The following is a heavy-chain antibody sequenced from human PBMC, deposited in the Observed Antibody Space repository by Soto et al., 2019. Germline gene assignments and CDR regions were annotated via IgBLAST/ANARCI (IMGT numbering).Heavy chain of an antibody. J-gene: IGHJ6*02. CDR2: IYYSGRT. D-gene: IGHD3-3*01. V-gene: IGHV4-59*01. CDR3: AATRITIFRVVTYGMDV. Sequence: SETLSLTYTVSGGSISSYSCSWIRQPPGKGLEWIGYIYYSGRTNYNPSLKSRVTISVDTSKNQFSLKLSSVTAADTAVYYCAATRITIFRVVTYGMDVWGQGTTVTVS. CDR1: GGSISSYS.